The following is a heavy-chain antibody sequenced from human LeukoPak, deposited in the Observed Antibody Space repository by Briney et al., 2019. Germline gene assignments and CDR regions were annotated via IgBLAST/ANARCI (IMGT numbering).Heavy chain of an antibody. Sequence: SETLSLTCGVYGGSFSDYYWSWIRQPPGKGLEWIGEINHSGSTNYNPSLKSRVTISVDTSKNQFSLKLSSVTAADTAVYYCARRQGSYDSSGYPYLQHWGQGTLVTVSS. CDR1: GGSFSDYY. V-gene: IGHV4-34*01. CDR2: INHSGST. D-gene: IGHD3-22*01. CDR3: ARRQGSYDSSGYPYLQH. J-gene: IGHJ1*01.